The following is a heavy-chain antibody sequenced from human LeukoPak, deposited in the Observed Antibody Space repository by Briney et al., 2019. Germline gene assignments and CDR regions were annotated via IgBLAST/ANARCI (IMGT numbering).Heavy chain of an antibody. CDR2: IKSSGSSI. J-gene: IGHJ4*02. CDR1: GGSISSSSYY. V-gene: IGHV3-11*04. D-gene: IGHD2-15*01. Sequence: LSLTCTVSGGSISSSSYYWGWIRQPPGKGLEWVSYIKSSGSSIYYADSVKGRFTISRDNAKNSLYLQMNSLRPEDTAIYYCARGGRCSGDNCYATLYDYWGQGTVVTVSS. CDR3: ARGGRCSGDNCYATLYDY.